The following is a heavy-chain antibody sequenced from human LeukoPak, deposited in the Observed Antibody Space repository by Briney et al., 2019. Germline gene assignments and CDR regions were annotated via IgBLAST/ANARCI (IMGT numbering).Heavy chain of an antibody. V-gene: IGHV4-39*01. Sequence: SETLSLTCTVSGGPIDTTSYYWGWIRQPPGKGLEWIGNIYFSGSTYYNPSLKSRVAMSEDTSNNQFSLNLNSVTAADTAVYYCAKLGYYNYGMDIWGQGTTVTVSS. CDR2: IYFSGST. CDR1: GGPIDTTSYY. CDR3: AKLGYYNYGMDI. D-gene: IGHD3-10*01. J-gene: IGHJ6*02.